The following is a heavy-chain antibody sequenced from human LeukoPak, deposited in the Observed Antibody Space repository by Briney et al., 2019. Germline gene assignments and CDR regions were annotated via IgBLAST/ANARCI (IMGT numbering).Heavy chain of an antibody. V-gene: IGHV3-21*01. D-gene: IGHD1-7*01. J-gene: IGHJ4*02. CDR1: GFTFSSYS. CDR3: ARDQGNYSRFDY. CDR2: ISSSSSYI. Sequence: GGSLRLSCAASGFTFSSYSMNWVRQAPGKGLEWVSSISSSSSYIYYADSVKGRFTISRDNAKNSLYLQMYSLRAEDTAVYYCARDQGNYSRFDYWGQGTLVTVSS.